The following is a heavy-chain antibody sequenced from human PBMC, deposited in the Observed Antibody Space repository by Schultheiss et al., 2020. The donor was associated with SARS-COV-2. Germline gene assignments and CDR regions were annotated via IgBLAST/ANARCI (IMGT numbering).Heavy chain of an antibody. V-gene: IGHV4-39*01. J-gene: IGHJ4*02. CDR1: GGSISSSSYY. D-gene: IGHD2-8*01. CDR2: IYHSGST. Sequence: SQTLSLTCTVSGGSISSSSYYWGWIRQPPGKGLEWIGSIYHSGSTYYNPSLKSRVTISVDTSKNQFSLKLSSVTAADTAVYYCARLNEREYYFDYWGQGTLVTVSS. CDR3: ARLNEREYYFDY.